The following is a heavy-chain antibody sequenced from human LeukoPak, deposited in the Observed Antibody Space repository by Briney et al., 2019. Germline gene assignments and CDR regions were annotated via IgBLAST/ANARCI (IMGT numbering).Heavy chain of an antibody. V-gene: IGHV4-39*01. CDR1: GGSIISSNYY. J-gene: IGHJ5*02. CDR3: ARGLGYFTNWFDP. Sequence: PSETLSLTCTVSGGSIISSNYYWGWIRQPPGKGLEWIGSIYHSGSTSHNPSLKSRVTIAVDTSKKQFSVKLSSVTAADTAVYYCARGLGYFTNWFDPWGQGTLVTVSS. CDR2: IYHSGST. D-gene: IGHD2/OR15-2a*01.